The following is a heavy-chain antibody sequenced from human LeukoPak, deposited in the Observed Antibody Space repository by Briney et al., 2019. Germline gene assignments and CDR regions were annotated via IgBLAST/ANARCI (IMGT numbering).Heavy chain of an antibody. V-gene: IGHV3-7*01. CDR3: AREGIYGSSSPPGY. CDR2: INHDGSET. J-gene: IGHJ4*02. Sequence: GGSLRLSCAASGFTFSKYWMSWVRQAPGEGLEWVANINHDGSETYYVDSVKGRFTISRDNAKNSLFLQMISLRAEDTAVYYCAREGIYGSSSPPGYWGQGTLVTVSS. D-gene: IGHD6-6*01. CDR1: GFTFSKYW.